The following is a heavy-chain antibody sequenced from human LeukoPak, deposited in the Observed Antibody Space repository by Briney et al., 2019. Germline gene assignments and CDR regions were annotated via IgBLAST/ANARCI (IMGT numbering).Heavy chain of an antibody. Sequence: PGGSLRLSCAASGFIFSYYWMSWVRQAPGKGLEWVANIKEDGSDKYYVDSVKGRFTISRHNAENSLYLQMNSLRAEDTAVYYCAGYDGGVAIDYWGQGTLVTVSS. D-gene: IGHD3-16*01. CDR1: GFIFSYYW. V-gene: IGHV3-7*01. CDR2: IKEDGSDK. CDR3: AGYDGGVAIDY. J-gene: IGHJ4*02.